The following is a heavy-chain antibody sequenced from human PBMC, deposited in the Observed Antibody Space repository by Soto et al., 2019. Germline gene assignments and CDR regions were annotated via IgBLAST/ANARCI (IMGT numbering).Heavy chain of an antibody. CDR2: TYYRSKWIS. J-gene: IGHJ4*02. V-gene: IGHV6-1*01. CDR1: MDSVSNNRAT. CDR3: ARDPPDFNSGFDF. D-gene: IGHD1-26*01. Sequence: QVHLQQSGPGLVKPSQTLSLTCAISMDSVSNNRATWNWIRQSPSGGLEWLGRTYYRSKWISDYAMSVKGRISINPDTSKNLVSLHLNFVTPEDTAVYYCARDPPDFNSGFDFWGQGTPVTVSS.